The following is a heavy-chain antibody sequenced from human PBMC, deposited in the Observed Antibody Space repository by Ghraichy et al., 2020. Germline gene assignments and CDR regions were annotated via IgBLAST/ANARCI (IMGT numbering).Heavy chain of an antibody. CDR3: AREGRVTAMASNDY. D-gene: IGHD5-18*01. V-gene: IGHV1-8*01. J-gene: IGHJ4*02. Sequence: ASVKVSCKASGYTFTSYDVNWVRQATGQGLEWMGWMNPNSGNTGHAQKFQGRVTMTRNTSISTAYMELRSLRSEDTAVYYCAREGRVTAMASNDYWGQGTLVTVSS. CDR1: GYTFTSYD. CDR2: MNPNSGNT.